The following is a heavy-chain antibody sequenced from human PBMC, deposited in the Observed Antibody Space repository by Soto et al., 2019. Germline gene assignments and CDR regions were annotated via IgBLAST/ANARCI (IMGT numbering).Heavy chain of an antibody. CDR2: IIPVFGTT. D-gene: IGHD3-16*01. CDR3: ARGGGPYVWFNEF. V-gene: IGHV1-69*01. CDR1: GGGFSSFA. J-gene: IGHJ4*02. Sequence: SLTGSCKDSGGGFSSFAISWVRQDPGEGLEWLGGIIPVFGTTNYAEKFQGRVTITADESTNTAYMEPTSLASGDTAIYYCARGGGPYVWFNEFWGQGTLVTLS.